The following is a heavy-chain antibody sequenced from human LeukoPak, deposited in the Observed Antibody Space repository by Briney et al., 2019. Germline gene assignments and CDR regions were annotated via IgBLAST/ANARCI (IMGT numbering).Heavy chain of an antibody. D-gene: IGHD5-18*01. J-gene: IGHJ4*02. V-gene: IGHV3-30*07. CDR3: ARVHRGYSYGRLDY. CDR1: GFTFRTYT. CDR2: ISYDGSNK. Sequence: GGSLRLSCAASGFTFRTYTMHWVRQAPGKGLEWVAVISYDGSNKHYADSVKGRFTISRDNAKNSLYLEMNSLRDEDTAVYYCARVHRGYSYGRLDYWGQGTLVTVSS.